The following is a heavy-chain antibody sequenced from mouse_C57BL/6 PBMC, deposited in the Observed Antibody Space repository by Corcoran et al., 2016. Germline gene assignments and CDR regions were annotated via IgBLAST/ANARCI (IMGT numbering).Heavy chain of an antibody. CDR1: GYTFTDYY. D-gene: IGHD6-2*01. J-gene: IGHJ3*01. CDR2: INPNNGGT. CDR3: ARWSLPY. Sequence: EVQLQQSGPELVKPGASVKISCKASGYTFTDYYMNWVKQSHGKSLEWIGDINPNNGGTSYNQKFKGKATLTVDKSSSTAYMELHSLTSEDSAVYYCARWSLPYWGQGTLVTVSA. V-gene: IGHV1-26*01.